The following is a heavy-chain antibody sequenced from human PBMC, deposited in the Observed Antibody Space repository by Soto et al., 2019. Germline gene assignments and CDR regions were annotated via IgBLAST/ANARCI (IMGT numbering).Heavy chain of an antibody. CDR3: ARSGGLARGFKYYYGMDV. Sequence: PSETLSLTCTVSGGSISSYYCSWIRQPPWKGLEWIGYAYYSGSTNYNPSLKNQVIILVDTSKNQFSLSMSSVTAADTAVYYCARSGGLARGFKYYYGMDVWGQGTTVTVSS. CDR2: AYYSGST. CDR1: GGSISSYY. D-gene: IGHD3-10*01. J-gene: IGHJ6*02. V-gene: IGHV4-59*01.